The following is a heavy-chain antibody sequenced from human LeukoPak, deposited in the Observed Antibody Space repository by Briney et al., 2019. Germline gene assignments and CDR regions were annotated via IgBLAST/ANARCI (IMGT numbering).Heavy chain of an antibody. CDR2: INPGGGRT. CDR3: TRALPHRRLMDTTMEQHWFDP. Sequence: ASVTVSCKASGYTFTSYDINWVRQAPGQGLEWMGLINPGGGRTNYAQKFQGRVTMTRDMSTSTVYMELSSLRSEDTAMYYCTRALPHRRLMDTTMEQHWFDPWGQGTLVTVSS. J-gene: IGHJ5*02. CDR1: GYTFTSYD. D-gene: IGHD5-18*01. V-gene: IGHV1-46*01.